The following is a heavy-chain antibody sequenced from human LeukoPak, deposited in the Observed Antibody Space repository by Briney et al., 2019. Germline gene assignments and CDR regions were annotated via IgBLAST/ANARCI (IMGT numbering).Heavy chain of an antibody. V-gene: IGHV1-24*01. Sequence: ASMKVSCKVSGYTPTEISMHWVRQAPGKGLEWMGGFDPEDGVIVYAQKFQGRVTITTDESTSTAYMELSSLRSEDTAVYYCARATYYDILTGYYYYYYYYMDVWGKGTTVTVSS. CDR1: GYTPTEIS. CDR2: FDPEDGVI. D-gene: IGHD3-9*01. J-gene: IGHJ6*03. CDR3: ARATYYDILTGYYYYYYYYMDV.